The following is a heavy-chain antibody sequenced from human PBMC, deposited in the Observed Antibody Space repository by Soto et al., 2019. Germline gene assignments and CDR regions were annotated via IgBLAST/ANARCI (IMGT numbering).Heavy chain of an antibody. D-gene: IGHD5-12*01. CDR1: GITFNNAW. V-gene: IGHV3-15*01. Sequence: EVQLVESGGGLVKPGGSLRLSCAVSGITFNNAWMSWVRQAPGKGLEWIGRIKRKIDGETTDYAAPVKGRFIISRHDSKDTLYLQMSSLETEDTAVYSCPTISLQRLRDAYWGQGTLVTVSS. CDR3: PTISLQRLRDAY. J-gene: IGHJ4*02. CDR2: IKRKIDGETT.